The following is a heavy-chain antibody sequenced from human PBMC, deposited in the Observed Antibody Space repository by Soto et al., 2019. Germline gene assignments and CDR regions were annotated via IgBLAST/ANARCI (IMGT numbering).Heavy chain of an antibody. D-gene: IGHD2-2*01. Sequence: GGSLRLSCVASGITLSGFSMSWVRQAQGKGLEWISYISTRSLTIDYADSVKGRFTISRDNAKDSLFLQMRSQRDEDSAVYYCARGSSQPYYYGMDVWCPGTSVTVSS. CDR2: ISTRSLTI. CDR3: ARGSSQPYYYGMDV. V-gene: IGHV3-48*02. J-gene: IGHJ6*02. CDR1: GITLSGFS.